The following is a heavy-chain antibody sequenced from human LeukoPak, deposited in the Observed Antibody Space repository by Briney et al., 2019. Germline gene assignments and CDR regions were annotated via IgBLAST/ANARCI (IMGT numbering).Heavy chain of an antibody. D-gene: IGHD3-16*02. CDR3: ARESSYRYVDY. V-gene: IGHV4-59*01. Sequence: SETLSLTCTVSGGSISANYWSWIRQPPGKGLEWIGYISYSGSTNYNPSLRSRVTISVDTSQSQFSLNLSSVTAADTALYYCARESSYRYVDYWGQGTLVTVSS. CDR2: ISYSGST. J-gene: IGHJ4*02. CDR1: GGSISANY.